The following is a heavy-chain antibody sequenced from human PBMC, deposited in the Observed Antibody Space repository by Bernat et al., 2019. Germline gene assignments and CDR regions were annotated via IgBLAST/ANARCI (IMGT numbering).Heavy chain of an antibody. CDR1: GFIISDYT. CDR2: ISRGSSYI. V-gene: IGHV3-21*06. CDR3: ARDNYNTSPPSWVNYFDP. Sequence: EVQLAESGGGLVKPGGSLRLSCAASGFIISDYTMAWVRQAPGKGLEWVSSISRGSSYIYYADSLKGRFTISRDDARNSLYLQMSSLRAEETATYYCARDNYNTSPPSWVNYFDPWGQGTLVTVSS. J-gene: IGHJ5*02. D-gene: IGHD1-1*01.